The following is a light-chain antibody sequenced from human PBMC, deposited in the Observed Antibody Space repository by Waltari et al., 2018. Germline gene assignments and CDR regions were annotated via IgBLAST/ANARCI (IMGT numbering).Light chain of an antibody. CDR2: GVS. Sequence: QSALTQPASVSGSPGQSITISCTGTSSDIGIYNFVSWYQQHPDKAHKLVFYGVSNRPSGVSNRFSGSKSGNTASLTISGLQAEDEADYYCSSYTSTSSPWVFGGGTKLTVL. CDR1: SSDIGIYNF. J-gene: IGLJ3*02. CDR3: SSYTSTSSPWV. V-gene: IGLV2-14*03.